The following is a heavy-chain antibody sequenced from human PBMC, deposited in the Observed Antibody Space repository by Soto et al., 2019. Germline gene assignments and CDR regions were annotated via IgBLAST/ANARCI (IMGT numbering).Heavy chain of an antibody. CDR2: ISGFNGNT. CDR3: ARASAYSTPWSFDN. V-gene: IGHV1-18*01. CDR1: GYTFSRYG. D-gene: IGHD6-13*01. Sequence: GASVKVSCKASGYTFSRYGISWVRQAPGQGLEWMGWISGFNGNTEESEKLQGRVTLTTDTAANTAHMELRGLRSDDTAVYYCARASAYSTPWSFDNWGQGTLVTVSS. J-gene: IGHJ4*02.